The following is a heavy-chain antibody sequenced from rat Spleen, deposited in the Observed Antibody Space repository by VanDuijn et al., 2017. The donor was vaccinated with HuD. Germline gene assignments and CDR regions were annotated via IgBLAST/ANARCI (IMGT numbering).Heavy chain of an antibody. CDR3: ARRHYGYTDYFDY. CDR1: GLSFSNYY. CDR2: ISTGGGNT. J-gene: IGHJ2*01. V-gene: IGHV5-25*01. D-gene: IGHD1-11*01. Sequence: EVQLVESGGGLVQPGRSMKLSCTASGLSFSNYYMAWVRQAPTKGLEWVASISTGGGNTYYPDSVKGRFTISRDTAQSTLYLQMDSLGSEDTATYYGARRHYGYTDYFDYWGQGVMVTVSS.